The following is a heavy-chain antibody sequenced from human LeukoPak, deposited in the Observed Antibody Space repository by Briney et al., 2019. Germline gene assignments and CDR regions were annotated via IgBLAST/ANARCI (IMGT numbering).Heavy chain of an antibody. V-gene: IGHV4-59*08. CDR3: ARHLPPTLGYFDY. D-gene: IGHD4-23*01. Sequence: SETLSPTCTVSGGSISSHYWSWIRQPPGKGLEWIGYIYYSGSTYYNPSLKSRLSISGDTSKNQFSLKLSSVTAADTAVYYCARHLPPTLGYFDYWGQRTLVTVSS. CDR1: GGSISSHY. CDR2: IYYSGST. J-gene: IGHJ4*02.